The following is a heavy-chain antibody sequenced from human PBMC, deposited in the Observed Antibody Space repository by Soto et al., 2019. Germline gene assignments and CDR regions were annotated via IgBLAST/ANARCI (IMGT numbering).Heavy chain of an antibody. CDR1: GLIFRNAW. Sequence: GGSLRLSCAASGLIFRNAWMSWVRQAPGKGLEWVGRIKSKSSGGTTDYAAPVEGRVTISRDDSKSTLYLQMTSLTIEDTAVYFCASEKGWRQSPLDSWGQGALVTVSS. V-gene: IGHV3-15*01. J-gene: IGHJ5*01. CDR3: ASEKGWRQSPLDS. CDR2: IKSKSSGGTT. D-gene: IGHD4-4*01.